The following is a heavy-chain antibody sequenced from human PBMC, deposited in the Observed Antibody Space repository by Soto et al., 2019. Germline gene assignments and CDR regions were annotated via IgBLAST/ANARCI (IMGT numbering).Heavy chain of an antibody. J-gene: IGHJ4*02. CDR3: ASEGDAFGAPFDH. CDR2: IHYSGST. D-gene: IGHD3-10*01. CDR1: GGSISSGNYY. V-gene: IGHV4-30-4*01. Sequence: QVQLQQSGPGLVKPSQTLSLTCTVSGGSISSGNYYWSWIRQPPGKGLEWIGYIHYSGSTHYSPSLESRVTISVDTSKNQFSLKVRSLTAADTAVYYCASEGDAFGAPFDHWGQGTLVTVSS.